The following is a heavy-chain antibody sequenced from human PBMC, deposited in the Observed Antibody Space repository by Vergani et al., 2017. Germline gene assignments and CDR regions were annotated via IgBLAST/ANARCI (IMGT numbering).Heavy chain of an antibody. D-gene: IGHD5-18*01. CDR1: GFPLDDYA. CDR3: AKDIQLWSHTFDY. J-gene: IGHJ4*02. Sequence: EVQLVESGGGFVQPGRSLRLFCAASGFPLDDYAMHWVRQAPGKGLEWVSGISWNSGSIGYAGSVKGRFTISRDNAKNSLYLQMNCLRAEDTALYYCAKDIQLWSHTFDYWGQGTLVTVSS. CDR2: ISWNSGSI. V-gene: IGHV3-9*01.